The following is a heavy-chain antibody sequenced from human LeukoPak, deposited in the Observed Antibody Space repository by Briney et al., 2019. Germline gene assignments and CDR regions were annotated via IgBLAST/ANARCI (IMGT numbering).Heavy chain of an antibody. V-gene: IGHV3-48*03. CDR1: GFTFTSYE. Sequence: GGSLRLSCAASGFTFTSYEMNWVRQAPGKGLEWVSYISSSGSTMYYADSVKGRFTISRDDAKNSLYLQVNSLRAEDTAVYYCARWGDPKYSINAFDIWGQGTMVTVSS. CDR2: ISSSGSTM. D-gene: IGHD5-18*01. CDR3: ARWGDPKYSINAFDI. J-gene: IGHJ3*02.